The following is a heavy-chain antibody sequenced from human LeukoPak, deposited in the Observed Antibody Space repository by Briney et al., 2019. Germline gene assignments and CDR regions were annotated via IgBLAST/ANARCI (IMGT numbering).Heavy chain of an antibody. CDR2: ISLGGSNK. CDR1: VLPFSNYG. V-gene: IGHV3-30*18. D-gene: IGHD6-19*01. CDR3: AKNRWLSGCYPNFDY. Sequence: GRPLRLSCVASVLPFSNYGKHGLRQSPGKALEGVAVISLGGSNKYYADAVKGRFTITRDNSKNTLYLQMNSLRAEDTAVYYCAKNRWLSGCYPNFDYWGQGTLVTVSS. J-gene: IGHJ4*02.